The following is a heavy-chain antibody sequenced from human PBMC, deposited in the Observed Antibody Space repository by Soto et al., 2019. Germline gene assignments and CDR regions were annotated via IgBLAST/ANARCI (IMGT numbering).Heavy chain of an antibody. Sequence: SETLSLTCAVYGGSFSGYYWSWIRQPPGKGLEWIGEINHSGSTNYNPSLKSRVTISVDTSKNQFSLKLSSVTAADTAVYYCARPEEQLVGGMDVWGQGTTVTVSS. CDR1: GGSFSGYY. J-gene: IGHJ6*02. CDR2: INHSGST. V-gene: IGHV4-34*01. D-gene: IGHD6-6*01. CDR3: ARPEEQLVGGMDV.